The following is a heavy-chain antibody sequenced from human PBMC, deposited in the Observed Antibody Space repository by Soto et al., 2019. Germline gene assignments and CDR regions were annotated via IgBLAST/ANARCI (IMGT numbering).Heavy chain of an antibody. CDR2: IYLSGST. Sequence: PGGSLRLSCAASGFSVSSSYLYWVRQAPGKGLEWVSSIYLSGSTYYTDSVKGRFSISRDTSKNMLYLQMNSLRAEDTAIYYCAKDSHWAIISPTHDYWGHGTLVTVSS. J-gene: IGHJ4*01. D-gene: IGHD2-2*01. CDR1: GFSVSSSY. CDR3: AKDSHWAIISPTHDY. V-gene: IGHV3-66*01.